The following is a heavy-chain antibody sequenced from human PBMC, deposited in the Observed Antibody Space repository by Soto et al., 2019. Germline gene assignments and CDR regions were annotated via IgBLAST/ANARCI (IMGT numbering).Heavy chain of an antibody. Sequence: SETLSLTCTVSGGSIRSSNLWSWVRQPPGKGLEWIGSIYYSGSTYYNPSLKSRVTISVDTSKNQFSLKLSSVTAADTAVYYCARHVGGYSSFFRYWGQGTLVTVSS. V-gene: IGHV4-39*01. J-gene: IGHJ4*02. CDR3: ARHVGGYSSFFRY. D-gene: IGHD5-18*01. CDR1: GGSIRSSNL. CDR2: IYYSGST.